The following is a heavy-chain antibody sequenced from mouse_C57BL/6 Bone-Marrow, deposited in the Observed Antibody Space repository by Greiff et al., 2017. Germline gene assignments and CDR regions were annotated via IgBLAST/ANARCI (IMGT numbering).Heavy chain of an antibody. D-gene: IGHD1-1*01. CDR3: ARWIPFITTVVALYYYAMDY. J-gene: IGHJ4*01. V-gene: IGHV1-81*01. Sequence: QVQLQQSGAELARPGASVKLSCKASGYTFTSYGIRWVKQRTGQGLEWIGEIYPRSGNTYYNEKFKGKATLTADKSTSTAYMELRSLTSEDSAVYVCARWIPFITTVVALYYYAMDYWGQGTSVTVSA. CDR2: IYPRSGNT. CDR1: GYTFTSYG.